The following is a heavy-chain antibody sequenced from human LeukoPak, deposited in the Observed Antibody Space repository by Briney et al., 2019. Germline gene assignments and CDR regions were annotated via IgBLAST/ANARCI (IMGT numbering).Heavy chain of an antibody. D-gene: IGHD6-13*01. CDR1: GFTFDDYA. CDR3: AKMAAAAVWFGP. Sequence: PGRSLRLSCAASGFTFDDYAMHWVRQAPGKGLEWVSGISWNSGSIGYADSVKGRFTISRDNAKNSLYLQMNSLRAEDTALYYCAKMAAAAVWFGPWGQGTLVTVSS. V-gene: IGHV3-9*01. J-gene: IGHJ5*02. CDR2: ISWNSGSI.